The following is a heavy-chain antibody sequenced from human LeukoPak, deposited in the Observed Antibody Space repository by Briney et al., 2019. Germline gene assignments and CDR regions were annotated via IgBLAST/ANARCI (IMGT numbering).Heavy chain of an antibody. J-gene: IGHJ4*02. D-gene: IGHD3-22*01. V-gene: IGHV5-51*01. Sequence: GESLKISCKCSGYSFTSYWIGWVRQMPGKGLEWMGIIYPGDSDTRYSPSFQGQVTISADKSISTAYLQWSSLKASDTAMYYCASKSTFYDSSGPPWDYWGQGTLVTVSS. CDR1: GYSFTSYW. CDR3: ASKSTFYDSSGPPWDY. CDR2: IYPGDSDT.